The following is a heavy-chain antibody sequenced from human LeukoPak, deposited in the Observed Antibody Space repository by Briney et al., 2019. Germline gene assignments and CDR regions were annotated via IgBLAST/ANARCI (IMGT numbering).Heavy chain of an antibody. D-gene: IGHD3-16*01. CDR1: GFIVTSNY. CDR3: ARDWATALDY. V-gene: IGHV3-53*01. J-gene: IGHJ4*02. Sequence: GGSLRLSCAASGFIVTSNYMNWVRQAPGKGLEWVSVIYNGGGTSYADSVKGRFTIFRDNSKSTLYLQMNSLRVEDTAVYYCARDWATALDYWGQGTLVTDSS. CDR2: IYNGGGT.